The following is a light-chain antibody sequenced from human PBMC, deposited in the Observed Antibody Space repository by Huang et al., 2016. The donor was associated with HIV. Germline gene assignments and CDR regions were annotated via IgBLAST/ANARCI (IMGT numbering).Light chain of an antibody. Sequence: EIVLTQSPDTLSLSPGERDTVSCRASQSVTRNYLAWYQQKPGQAPKLLIYGASTRATGSPERFSGSGSGTDFTLTISRLAPEDFAVYYCQQFGSSPPYSLGQGTKLEIK. CDR1: QSVTRNY. CDR3: QQFGSSPPYS. V-gene: IGKV3-20*01. CDR2: GAS. J-gene: IGKJ2*03.